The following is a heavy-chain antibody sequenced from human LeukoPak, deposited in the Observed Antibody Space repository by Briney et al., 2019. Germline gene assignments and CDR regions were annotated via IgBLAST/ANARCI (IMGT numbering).Heavy chain of an antibody. V-gene: IGHV1-69*04. J-gene: IGHJ6*02. Sequence: SVKVSCKASGGTFSSYAISWVRQAPGQGLEWMGRIIPIFGIANYAQKFQGRVMITADKSTSTAYMELSSLRSEDTAVYYCARDGPIQIDYYYGMDVWGQGTRSPSP. D-gene: IGHD5-18*01. CDR3: ARDGPIQIDYYYGMDV. CDR1: GGTFSSYA. CDR2: IIPIFGIA.